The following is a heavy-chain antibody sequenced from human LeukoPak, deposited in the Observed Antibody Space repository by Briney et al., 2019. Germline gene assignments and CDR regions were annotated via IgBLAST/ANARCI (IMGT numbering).Heavy chain of an antibody. CDR3: ARGYSSSWYYFDY. J-gene: IGHJ4*02. CDR1: GFSFSSYV. CDR2: IWYDGSNK. V-gene: IGHV3-33*01. Sequence: PGRSLRLSCAASGFSFSSYVMHWVRQAPGKGLEWVAVIWYDGSNKYYADSVKGRFTISRDNSKNTLYLQMNSLRAEDTAVYYCARGYSSSWYYFDYWGQGTLVTVSS. D-gene: IGHD6-13*01.